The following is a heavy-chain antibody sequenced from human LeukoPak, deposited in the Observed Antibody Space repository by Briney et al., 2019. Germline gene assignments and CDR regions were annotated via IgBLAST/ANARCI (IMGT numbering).Heavy chain of an antibody. Sequence: GGSLRLSWAASGFTFSSYEMNWVRQAPEKGLEWVSYISSSGSTIYYADSEKGRFTISRDNAKNSLYLQMNSLRAEDTAVYYCARDLGGPLIAAAGTFDYWGQGILVTVSS. J-gene: IGHJ4*02. CDR3: ARDLGGPLIAAAGTFDY. CDR1: GFTFSSYE. V-gene: IGHV3-48*03. D-gene: IGHD6-13*01. CDR2: ISSSGSTI.